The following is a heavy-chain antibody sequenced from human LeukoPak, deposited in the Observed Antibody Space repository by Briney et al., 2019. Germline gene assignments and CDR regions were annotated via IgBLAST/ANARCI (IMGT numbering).Heavy chain of an antibody. CDR2: MSGSGAST. CDR3: ARVEASGYDYGAFDY. V-gene: IGHV3-23*01. CDR1: GFIFSDYY. J-gene: IGHJ4*02. D-gene: IGHD5-12*01. Sequence: GGSLRLSCAASGFIFSDYYMSWVRQAPWKGLEWVAAMSGSGASTHYADSVKGRFTISRDNSKNTLYLQMNSLRAEDTAVYYCARVEASGYDYGAFDYWGQGTLVTVSS.